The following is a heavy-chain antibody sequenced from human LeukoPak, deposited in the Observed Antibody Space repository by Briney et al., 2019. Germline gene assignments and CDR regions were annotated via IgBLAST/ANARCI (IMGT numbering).Heavy chain of an antibody. CDR2: IRSKANSYAT. D-gene: IGHD1-26*01. J-gene: IGHJ6*04. Sequence: GGSLRLSCAASGVTFSGSAMHWVRQASGKGLEWVGRIRSKANSYATAYAASVKGRFTISRDDSKNTAYLQMNSLKTEDTAVYYCTRFSSVGALGDVWGKGTTVTVSS. CDR3: TRFSSVGALGDV. V-gene: IGHV3-73*01. CDR1: GVTFSGSA.